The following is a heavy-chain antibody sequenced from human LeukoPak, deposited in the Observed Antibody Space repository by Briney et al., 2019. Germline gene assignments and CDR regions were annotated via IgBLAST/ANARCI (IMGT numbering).Heavy chain of an antibody. CDR2: INPRVVST. CDR1: GYSFTSHY. V-gene: IGHV1-46*01. J-gene: IGHJ4*02. Sequence: ASVKVSCKASGYSFTSHYMHWVRQAPGQGPEWMGVINPRVVSTTYAQKFQGRVTMTRDTSTSTVYMELYSLRSEDTAVYYCARGFNDILTGYPYWGQGTLVTVSS. D-gene: IGHD3-9*01. CDR3: ARGFNDILTGYPY.